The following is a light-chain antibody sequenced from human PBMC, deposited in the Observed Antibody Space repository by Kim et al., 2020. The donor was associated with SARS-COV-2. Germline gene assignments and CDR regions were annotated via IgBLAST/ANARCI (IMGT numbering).Light chain of an antibody. CDR1: QSISGW. Sequence: DIQMTQSPSTLSASVGDRVTVTCRASQSISGWLAWYQQRPGKAPNLLIYDASRLESGVPSRFSGSGSGTEFTLTISSLQPDDFATYYCQQYSTYSVTFGQGTKLEI. CDR3: QQYSTYSVT. CDR2: DAS. J-gene: IGKJ2*01. V-gene: IGKV1-5*01.